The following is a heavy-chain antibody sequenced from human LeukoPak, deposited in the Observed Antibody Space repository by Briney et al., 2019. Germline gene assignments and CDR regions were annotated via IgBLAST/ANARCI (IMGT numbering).Heavy chain of an antibody. Sequence: GGSLRLSCVASEFTFSNYWLHWVRQAPGKGPVWVSRINSDGSNTIYADSAKGRFTISRDNAKNTVYLQMNSLRVEDTAIYYCARGGFGHNMDVWGKGTTVTVSS. CDR3: ARGGFGHNMDV. CDR1: EFTFSNYW. D-gene: IGHD3-3*01. V-gene: IGHV3-74*01. J-gene: IGHJ6*03. CDR2: INSDGSNT.